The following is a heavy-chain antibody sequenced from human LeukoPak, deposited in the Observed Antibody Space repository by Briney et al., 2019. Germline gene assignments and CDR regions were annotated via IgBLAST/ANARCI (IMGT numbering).Heavy chain of an antibody. CDR3: AKGFWRYLDY. CDR1: GFTFSTYA. V-gene: IGHV3-23*01. Sequence: PSGGSLRLSCVASGFTFSTYAMSWVRQAPRKGLEWVSAVGGANSITYYTDSVKGRFTVSRDNFKNTVYLQMNSLRAEDTAVYYCAKGFWRYLDYWGQGTLVTVSS. D-gene: IGHD1-1*01. CDR2: VGGANSIT. J-gene: IGHJ4*02.